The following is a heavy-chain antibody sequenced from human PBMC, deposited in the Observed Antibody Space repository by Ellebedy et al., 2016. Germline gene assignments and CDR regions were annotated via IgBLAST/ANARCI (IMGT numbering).Heavy chain of an antibody. V-gene: IGHV4-39*07. CDR2: IYHSGST. Sequence: SETLSLXXTVSGGSISSGGYYWGWIRQPPGKGLEWIGSIYHSGSTYYNPSLKSRVTISVDTSKNQFSLKLSSVTAADTAVYYCARGGTVTTLDIWFDPWGQGTLVTVSS. CDR3: ARGGTVTTLDIWFDP. CDR1: GGSISSGGYY. J-gene: IGHJ5*02. D-gene: IGHD4-17*01.